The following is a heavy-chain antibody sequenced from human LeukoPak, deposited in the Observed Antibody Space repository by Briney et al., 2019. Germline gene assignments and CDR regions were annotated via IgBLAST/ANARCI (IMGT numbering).Heavy chain of an antibody. D-gene: IGHD5-24*01. J-gene: IGHJ4*02. CDR2: IHYSGST. CDR3: ARSGGDRVEMPTIIDY. V-gene: IGHV4-59*01. Sequence: KPSETLSLTCTVSGGSISSYYWSWIRQPPGKGLEWIGYIHYSGSTKYNPSLKSRVTILVDTSKNEFSLRLSSVTAADTAVYYCARSGGDRVEMPTIIDYWGQGTLVTVSS. CDR1: GGSISSYY.